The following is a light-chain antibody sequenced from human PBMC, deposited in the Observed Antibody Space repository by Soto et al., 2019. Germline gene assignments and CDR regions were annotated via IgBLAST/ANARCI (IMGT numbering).Light chain of an antibody. Sequence: DVHMTQSASSLSASVGDRFTITCRAGQTISSWLAWYQQKPVKAPKLLXYGASSLRSGVPLRFSGSGSGTDFTLTISSLEHEDFANYYCQESFSSLWETCGQGTKVDIK. V-gene: IGKV1-39*01. J-gene: IGKJ1*01. CDR3: QESFSSLWET. CDR1: QTISSW. CDR2: GAS.